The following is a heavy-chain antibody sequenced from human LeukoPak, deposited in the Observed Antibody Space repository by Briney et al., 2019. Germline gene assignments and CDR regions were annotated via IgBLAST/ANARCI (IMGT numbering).Heavy chain of an antibody. CDR2: ISGSGVST. CDR3: AKGQSGDTYGYFH. V-gene: IGHV3-23*01. Sequence: PGGPLRLSFAAAGFTFSSDAMSWVRQAPGKGLEGVSAISGSGVSTYYADSVKGRFTISRDNSKNTLYLQMNSLRAEDTAVYYCAKGQSGDTYGYFHWGQGTLVTVSS. D-gene: IGHD5-18*01. J-gene: IGHJ4*02. CDR1: GFTFSSDA.